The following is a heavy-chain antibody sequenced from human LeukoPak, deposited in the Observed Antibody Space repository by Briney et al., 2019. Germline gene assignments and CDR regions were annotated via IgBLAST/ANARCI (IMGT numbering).Heavy chain of an antibody. V-gene: IGHV1-2*02. CDR3: ARMMPGAPYTWFAP. CDR1: GYTFTGYY. J-gene: IGHJ5*02. CDR2: INPNSGGT. D-gene: IGHD2-2*01. Sequence: GASVKVSCKASGYTFTGYYMHWVRQAPGQGLEWMGWINPNSGGTNYAQKFQGRVTITRDTSISTAYMELSRLRSDDTAVYYCARMMPGAPYTWFAPWGQGTLVTVSS.